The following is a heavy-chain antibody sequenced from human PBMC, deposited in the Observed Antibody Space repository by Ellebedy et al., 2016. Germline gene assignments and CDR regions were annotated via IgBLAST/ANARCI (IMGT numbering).Heavy chain of an antibody. J-gene: IGHJ6*02. V-gene: IGHV4-39*01. CDR1: GGSISRSTYY. CDR3: ARARNYYDSSGYYPHYYYYGMDV. Sequence: SETLSLXXTVSGGSISRSTYYWGWIRQPPGKGLEWIGSMYYSGNTYYNPSLRSRVTISVDTSQNQLSLKLSSVTAADTAVYYCARARNYYDSSGYYPHYYYYGMDVWGQGTTVTVSS. CDR2: MYYSGNT. D-gene: IGHD3-22*01.